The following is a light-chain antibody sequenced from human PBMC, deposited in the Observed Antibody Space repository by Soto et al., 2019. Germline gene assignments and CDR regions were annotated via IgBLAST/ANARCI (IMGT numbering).Light chain of an antibody. CDR2: ATT. V-gene: IGKV3-11*01. J-gene: IGKJ4*01. Sequence: IVLTQSPSSLSVSPGDRVTLSCRASQSVNSHVAWYQLKPGQAPRLLIFATTSWPSGAPTRFSGSGSGTDFTLTISRLEPEDFAVYYCQQRDNRPGTFGGGTKVEI. CDR3: QQRDNRPGT. CDR1: QSVNSH.